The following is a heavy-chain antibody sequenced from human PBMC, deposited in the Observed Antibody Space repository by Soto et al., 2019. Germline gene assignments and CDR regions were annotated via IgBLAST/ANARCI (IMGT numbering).Heavy chain of an antibody. V-gene: IGHV3-30-3*01. CDR2: ISYDGSNK. J-gene: IGHJ4*02. Sequence: PGGSLRLSCAASGFTFSSYAMHWVRQAPGKGLEWVAVISYDGSNKYYADSVKGRFTISRDNSKNTLYLQMNSLRAEDTAVYYCARDYHYDSSDDYWGQGTLVTVSS. D-gene: IGHD3-22*01. CDR3: ARDYHYDSSDDY. CDR1: GFTFSSYA.